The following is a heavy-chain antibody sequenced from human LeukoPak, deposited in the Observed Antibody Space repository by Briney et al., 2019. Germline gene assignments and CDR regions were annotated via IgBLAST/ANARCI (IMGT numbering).Heavy chain of an antibody. V-gene: IGHV3-20*04. D-gene: IGHD1-26*01. CDR1: GFTFDDYG. J-gene: IGHJ4*02. CDR3: ARGGGGRYLVY. CDR2: INWNGGRT. Sequence: PGGSLRLSCAASGFTFDDYGMNWVRQAPGKGLEWVSDINWNGGRTGYADSVKGRFTISRDNAKKSLYLQMNSLRAEDTALYYCARGGGGRYLVYWGQGTLVTVSS.